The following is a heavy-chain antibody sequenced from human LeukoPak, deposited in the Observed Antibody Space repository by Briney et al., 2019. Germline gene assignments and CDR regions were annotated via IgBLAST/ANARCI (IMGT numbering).Heavy chain of an antibody. CDR1: GYTFTSYG. CDR3: ARAGLTNYYYGMDV. V-gene: IGHV1-18*01. J-gene: IGHJ6*02. CDR2: ISAYNGNT. D-gene: IGHD3-9*01. Sequence: ASVRVSCTASGYTFTSYGISWVRQAPGQGLEWMGWISAYNGNTNYAQKLQGRVTMTTDTSTSTAYMELRSLRSDDTAVYYCARAGLTNYYYGMDVWGQGTTVTVSS.